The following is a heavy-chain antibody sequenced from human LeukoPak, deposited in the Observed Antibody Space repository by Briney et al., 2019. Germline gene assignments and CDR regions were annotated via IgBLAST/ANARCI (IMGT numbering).Heavy chain of an antibody. J-gene: IGHJ3*02. Sequence: SETLSLTCAVSGGSINSYYWSWIRQPLGKGLEWIGYIYYSGSTKYYPSLKSRVTMSVDTSKNQFSLKLSSVTAADTAVYYCARDSSGYSYHDAFDIWGQGTMVTVSS. CDR3: ARDSSGYSYHDAFDI. V-gene: IGHV4-59*12. CDR2: IYYSGST. CDR1: GGSINSYY. D-gene: IGHD3-22*01.